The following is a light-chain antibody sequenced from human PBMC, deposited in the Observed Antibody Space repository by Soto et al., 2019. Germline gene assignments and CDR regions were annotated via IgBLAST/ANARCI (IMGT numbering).Light chain of an antibody. V-gene: IGKV1-8*01. CDR3: QQDNSYPGT. Sequence: AIRMTQSPSSLSASLGDRVTITCRASQGISSDLGWYQQKPGKAPKLLIYAASTLQSGVPSRFSGSGSGTDFTLTISSLQPDDFATYFCQQDNSYPGTFGQGTKV. CDR1: QGISSD. CDR2: AAS. J-gene: IGKJ1*01.